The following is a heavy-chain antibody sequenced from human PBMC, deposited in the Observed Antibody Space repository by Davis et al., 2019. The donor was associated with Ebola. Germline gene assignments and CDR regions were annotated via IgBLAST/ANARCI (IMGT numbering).Heavy chain of an antibody. Sequence: GGSLRLSCAASGFTFSNAWMSWVRQAPGKGLEWVGRIKSKTDGGTTDCAAPVKGRFTIPRDDSKNTLYLQMNSLKTEDTAVYYCTADVVPAATRGVYYYYYYMDVWGKGTTVTVSS. V-gene: IGHV3-15*01. J-gene: IGHJ6*03. CDR2: IKSKTDGGTT. D-gene: IGHD2-2*01. CDR1: GFTFSNAW. CDR3: TADVVPAATRGVYYYYYYMDV.